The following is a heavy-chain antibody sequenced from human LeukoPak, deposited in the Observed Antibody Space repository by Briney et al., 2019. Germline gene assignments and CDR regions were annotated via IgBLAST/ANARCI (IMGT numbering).Heavy chain of an antibody. J-gene: IGHJ6*03. Sequence: GGSLRLSCVTSGFIFSRYTMNWVRQAPGKGLEWVSSISATSAYIFYAASVKGRFTISRDNAKNSLFLQMNSLRADDTAVYYCARDGAAAGTNYYYMDVWGKGTTVTVSS. CDR3: ARDGAAAGTNYYYMDV. V-gene: IGHV3-21*01. CDR1: GFIFSRYT. D-gene: IGHD6-13*01. CDR2: ISATSAYI.